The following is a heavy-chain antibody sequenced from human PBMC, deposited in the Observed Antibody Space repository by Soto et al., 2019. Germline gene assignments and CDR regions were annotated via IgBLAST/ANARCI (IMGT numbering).Heavy chain of an antibody. J-gene: IGHJ4*02. CDR2: INSDGSST. D-gene: IGHD2-21*02. CDR3: ARDQYGGNSGFDY. CDR1: TFSSYW. Sequence: TFSSYWMHWVRQAPGKGLVWVSRINSDGSSTSYADSVKGRFTISRDNAKNTLYLQMNSLRAEDTAVYYCARDQYGGNSGFDYWGQGTLVTVSS. V-gene: IGHV3-74*01.